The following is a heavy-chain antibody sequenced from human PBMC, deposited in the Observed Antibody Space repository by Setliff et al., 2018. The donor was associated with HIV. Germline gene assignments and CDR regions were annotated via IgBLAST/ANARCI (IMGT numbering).Heavy chain of an antibody. J-gene: IGHJ4*02. CDR3: VNPSGAMGDFDS. V-gene: IGHV4-61*02. CDR2: IYTRGST. Sequence: SETLSLTCTVSGDFISSGNFHWNWIRQPAGKGPEWIGLIYTRGSTYYNPSLKSRVTISIDTSKNQFSLQLTSVTAADTAVYYCVNPSGAMGDFDSWGQGTLVTVSS. D-gene: IGHD3-16*01. CDR1: GDFISSGNFH.